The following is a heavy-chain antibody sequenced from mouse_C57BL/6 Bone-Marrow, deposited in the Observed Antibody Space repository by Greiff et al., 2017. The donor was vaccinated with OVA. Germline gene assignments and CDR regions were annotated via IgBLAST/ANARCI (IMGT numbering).Heavy chain of an antibody. Sequence: QVQLQQSGAELVRPGTSVKMSCKASGYTFTNYWIGWAKQRPGHGLEWIGDIYPGGGYTNYNEKFKGKATLTADKSSSTAYMQVSSLTSEDAAIYYCAREDYYGSSYGFAYWGQGTLVTVSA. CDR2: IYPGGGYT. CDR3: AREDYYGSSYGFAY. V-gene: IGHV1-63*01. J-gene: IGHJ3*01. D-gene: IGHD1-1*01. CDR1: GYTFTNYW.